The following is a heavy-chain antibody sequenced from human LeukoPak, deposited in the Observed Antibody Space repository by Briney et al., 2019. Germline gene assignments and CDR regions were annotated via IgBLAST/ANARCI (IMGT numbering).Heavy chain of an antibody. CDR3: ARDSNPYYDFWSGYDAFDI. D-gene: IGHD3-3*01. V-gene: IGHV3-74*01. CDR1: GFTFSSYW. CDR2: INTDGSST. Sequence: GGSLRLSCAASGFTFSSYWMHWVRQAPGQGLVWVSRINTDGSSTSYADSVKGRFTISRDNAKNTLYLQMNSLRAEDTAVYYCARDSNPYYDFWSGYDAFDIWGQGTMVTVSS. J-gene: IGHJ3*02.